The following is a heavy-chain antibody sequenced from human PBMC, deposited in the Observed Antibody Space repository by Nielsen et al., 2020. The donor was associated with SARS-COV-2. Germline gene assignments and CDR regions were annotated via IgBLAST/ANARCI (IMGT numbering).Heavy chain of an antibody. Sequence: GESLKISCEASGFTFSDYYMSWIRQAPGKGLEWVANIRQDGADIYYMDSVKGRFTISRDNAQNSLFLQMTSLRPEDTATYYCARDGGSSGYYKLDHWGQGTLVTVSS. D-gene: IGHD3-22*01. CDR1: GFTFSDYY. CDR2: IRQDGADI. V-gene: IGHV3-7*03. J-gene: IGHJ4*02. CDR3: ARDGGSSGYYKLDH.